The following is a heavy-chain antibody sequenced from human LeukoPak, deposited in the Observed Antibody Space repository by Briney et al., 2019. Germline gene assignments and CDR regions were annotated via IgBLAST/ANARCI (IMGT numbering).Heavy chain of an antibody. Sequence: SETLSLTCAVYGGSFSGYYWSWIRQPPGKGLEWIGEINHSGSTYYNPSLKSRVTISVDTSKNQFSLKLSSVTAADTAVYYCARSRDYYYYYMDVWGKGTTVTVSS. CDR1: GGSFSGYY. CDR3: ARSRDYYYYYMDV. J-gene: IGHJ6*03. V-gene: IGHV4-34*01. CDR2: INHSGST.